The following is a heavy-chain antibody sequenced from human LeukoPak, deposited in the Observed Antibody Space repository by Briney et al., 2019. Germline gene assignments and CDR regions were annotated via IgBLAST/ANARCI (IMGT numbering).Heavy chain of an antibody. Sequence: ASVKVSCKASGGTFSSYAISWVRQAPGQGLEWMGGIIPIFGTANYAQKFQGRVTITTDESTSTAYMELSSLRSEDTAVYYCARDRWYYDSSGYYPPEPYYYYYMDVWGKGTTVTVSS. D-gene: IGHD3-22*01. CDR2: IIPIFGTA. V-gene: IGHV1-69*05. J-gene: IGHJ6*03. CDR3: ARDRWYYDSSGYYPPEPYYYYYMDV. CDR1: GGTFSSYA.